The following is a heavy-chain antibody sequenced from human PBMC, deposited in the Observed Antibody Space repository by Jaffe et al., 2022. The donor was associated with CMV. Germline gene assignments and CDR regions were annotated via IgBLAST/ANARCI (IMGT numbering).Heavy chain of an antibody. CDR3: ARDTSELAAAGTYDYYYYMDV. J-gene: IGHJ6*03. CDR2: IYHSGST. CDR1: GGSISSSNW. V-gene: IGHV4-4*02. Sequence: QVQLQESGPGLVKPSGTLSLTCAVSGGSISSSNWWSWVRQPPGKGLEWIGEIYHSGSTNYNPSLKSRVTISVDKSKNQFSLTLSSVTAADTAVYYCARDTSELAAAGTYDYYYYMDVWGKGTTVTVSS. D-gene: IGHD6-13*01.